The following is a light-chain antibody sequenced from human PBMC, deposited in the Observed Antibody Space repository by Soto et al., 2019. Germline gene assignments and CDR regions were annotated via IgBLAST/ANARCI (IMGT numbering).Light chain of an antibody. Sequence: DIQMTQSPSTLSGSVGDRVTTTCRASQTISSWLAWYQQKPGKAPKLLIYKASTLKSGVPSRFSSSGSGKALTLAISTLQSDDFATYYCQHYNSYSEAFGQGTKVELE. CDR3: QHYNSYSEA. CDR1: QTISSW. J-gene: IGKJ1*01. CDR2: KAS. V-gene: IGKV1-5*03.